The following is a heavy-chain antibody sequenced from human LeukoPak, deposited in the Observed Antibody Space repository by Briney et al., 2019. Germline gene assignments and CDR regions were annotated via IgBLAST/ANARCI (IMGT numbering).Heavy chain of an antibody. D-gene: IGHD3-22*01. CDR1: GFTVSSNY. CDR3: ARAHDRGYYYGFDY. J-gene: IGHJ4*02. V-gene: IGHV3-66*01. CDR2: IYSGGNT. Sequence: QPGGSLRLSCAASGFTVSSNYMSWVRQAPGKGLEWVSVIYSGGNTYYADSVQGRFTMSRENPENTLFLQMNSLRAEETAVSYCARAHDRGYYYGFDYWGQGTLVTVSS.